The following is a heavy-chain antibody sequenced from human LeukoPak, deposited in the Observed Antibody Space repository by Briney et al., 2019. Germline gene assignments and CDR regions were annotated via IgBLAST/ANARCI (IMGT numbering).Heavy chain of an antibody. CDR3: ARDGGGSGGYYDWGGSRFDP. Sequence: GGSLRLSCAASGFTFSSYSMNWVRQAPGKGLEWVSSISSSSSYIYYADSVKGRFTISRDNAKNSLYLQMNSLRAEDTAVYYCARDGGGSGGYYDWGGSRFDPWGQGTLVTVSS. J-gene: IGHJ5*02. V-gene: IGHV3-21*01. CDR2: ISSSSSYI. D-gene: IGHD3-10*02. CDR1: GFTFSSYS.